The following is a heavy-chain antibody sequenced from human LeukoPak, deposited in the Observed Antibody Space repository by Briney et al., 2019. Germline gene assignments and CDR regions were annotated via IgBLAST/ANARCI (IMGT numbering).Heavy chain of an antibody. CDR1: GFTFSSHW. CDR2: ISGRGDST. D-gene: IGHD3-3*01. CDR3: ARGFSSDYDY. J-gene: IGHJ4*02. V-gene: IGHV3-23*01. Sequence: GGSLRLSCAASGFTFSSHWMSWVRQAPGKGLEWVSAISGRGDSTFYADSVKGRFTISRDNSKNTLYLQMNSLRAEDTAIYYCARGFSSDYDYWGQGTLVTVSS.